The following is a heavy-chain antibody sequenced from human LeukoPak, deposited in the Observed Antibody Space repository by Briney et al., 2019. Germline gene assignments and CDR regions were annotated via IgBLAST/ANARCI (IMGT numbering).Heavy chain of an antibody. CDR3: ARAAYDGSGYYYDY. CDR2: IIPILGIA. J-gene: IGHJ4*02. D-gene: IGHD3-22*01. V-gene: IGHV1-69*04. Sequence: GASVKVSCKASGGTFSSYAISWVRQAPGQGLEWMGRIIPILGIANYAQKFQGRVTITADKSTSTAYMELSSLRSDDTGIYYCARAAYDGSGYYYDYWGQGTLVTVSS. CDR1: GGTFSSYA.